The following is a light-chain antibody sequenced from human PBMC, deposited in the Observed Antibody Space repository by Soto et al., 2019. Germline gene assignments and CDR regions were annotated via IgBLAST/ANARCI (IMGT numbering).Light chain of an antibody. CDR2: AAS. Sequence: DIQMTQSPSSLSASVGDRVTITCRASQSISSNLNWYQHKPGKAPKLLIYAASTLQGGVPSRFSGSGSGTDFTLTINSLQPEDFATYYCHQSYSTLLTFGGGTKVEIK. J-gene: IGKJ4*01. V-gene: IGKV1-39*01. CDR3: HQSYSTLLT. CDR1: QSISSN.